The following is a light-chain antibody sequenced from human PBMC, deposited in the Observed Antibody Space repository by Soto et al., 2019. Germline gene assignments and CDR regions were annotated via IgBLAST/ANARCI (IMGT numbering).Light chain of an antibody. CDR3: HYYSAVWT. CDR1: QSLSNR. J-gene: IGKJ1*01. CDR2: DAS. V-gene: IGKV1-5*01. Sequence: DIQMTQSPSTLSASVGDRVTITCRASQSLSNRLAWYQQKPGKAPKVLIYDASSLESGVPARFSGSGSGTHFILTISSLQPDDFATYYCHYYSAVWTFGQVTKVEIK.